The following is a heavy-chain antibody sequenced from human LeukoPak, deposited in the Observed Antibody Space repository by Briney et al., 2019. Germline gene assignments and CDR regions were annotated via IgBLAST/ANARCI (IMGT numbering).Heavy chain of an antibody. Sequence: PSETLSLTCAVYGGSFSGYYWSWIRQPPGKGLEWIGEINHSGSTNYNPSLKSRVTISVDTSKNQFSLKLSSVTAADTAVYYCARYSSGYSTGLDYWGQGTLVTVSS. V-gene: IGHV4-34*01. J-gene: IGHJ4*02. CDR1: GGSFSGYY. CDR3: ARYSSGYSTGLDY. D-gene: IGHD3-22*01. CDR2: INHSGST.